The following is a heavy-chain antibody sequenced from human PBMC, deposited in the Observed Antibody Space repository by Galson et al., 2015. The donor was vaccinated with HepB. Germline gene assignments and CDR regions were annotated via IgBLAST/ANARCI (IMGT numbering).Heavy chain of an antibody. J-gene: IGHJ4*02. Sequence: SVKVSCKASGYTFTRCALHWVRQAPGQRPEWMGWINAGDGNTRYSQKFQGRVTITRDTSASTAYMELSSLRSEDTALYYCARDQGPGYFDYWGQGTLVTVSS. D-gene: IGHD1-1*01. CDR2: INAGDGNT. CDR3: ARDQGPGYFDY. V-gene: IGHV1-3*01. CDR1: GYTFTRCA.